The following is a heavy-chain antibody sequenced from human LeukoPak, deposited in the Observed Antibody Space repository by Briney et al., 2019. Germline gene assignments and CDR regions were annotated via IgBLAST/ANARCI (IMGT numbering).Heavy chain of an antibody. CDR3: AREGGYSSDSTFDY. J-gene: IGHJ4*02. D-gene: IGHD5-18*01. CDR2: IIPILGIA. Sequence: ASVEVSCKASGGTFSSYAISWVRQAPGQGLEWMGRIIPILGIANYAQKFQGRVTITADKSTSTAYMELSSLRSEDTAVYYCAREGGYSSDSTFDYWGQGTLVTVSS. CDR1: GGTFSSYA. V-gene: IGHV1-69*04.